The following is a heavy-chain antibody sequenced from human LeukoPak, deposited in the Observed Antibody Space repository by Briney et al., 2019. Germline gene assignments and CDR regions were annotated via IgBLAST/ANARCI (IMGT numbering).Heavy chain of an antibody. D-gene: IGHD3-10*01. CDR3: ARLSQTPDYYTLGGYYYLGY. CDR2: MNPNTGRT. V-gene: IGHV1-8*01. CDR1: RYTFTSYD. J-gene: IGHJ4*02. Sequence: ASVKLSCKASRYTFTSYDINWVREAAGHGLEWMGWMNPNTGRTGYAQKFQGRITMTRDTSINTAYMELTKLRSEDTAIYYCARLSQTPDYYTLGGYYYLGYWGQGTPVTVSS.